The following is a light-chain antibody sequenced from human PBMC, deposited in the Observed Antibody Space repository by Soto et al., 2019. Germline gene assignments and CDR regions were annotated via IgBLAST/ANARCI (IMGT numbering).Light chain of an antibody. V-gene: IGKV1-39*01. CDR1: QSISSY. Sequence: IQMTQSPSSLSASVGDRVTITCRASQSISSYLNWYQQKPGKAPKLLIYAASSLQSGVPSRFSGSGSGTDFTLTISSLQPKDFATYYCQQSYSTPRTFGQGTKVDIK. CDR3: QQSYSTPRT. J-gene: IGKJ1*01. CDR2: AAS.